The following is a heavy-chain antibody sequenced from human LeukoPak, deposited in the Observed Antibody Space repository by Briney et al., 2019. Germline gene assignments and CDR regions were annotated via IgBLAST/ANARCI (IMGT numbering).Heavy chain of an antibody. Sequence: SGGSLRLSCAASGFTFTHAWMTWVRQAPGKGLEWVGRIKSKADGETTDYAAPVKGRFFMSRDDSKATLFLQMNYLETEDTAVCYCTTDLGITMIRGVIVSWGQGTLVTVSS. CDR1: GFTFTHAW. CDR2: IKSKADGETT. J-gene: IGHJ4*02. CDR3: TTDLGITMIRGVIVS. D-gene: IGHD3-10*01. V-gene: IGHV3-15*01.